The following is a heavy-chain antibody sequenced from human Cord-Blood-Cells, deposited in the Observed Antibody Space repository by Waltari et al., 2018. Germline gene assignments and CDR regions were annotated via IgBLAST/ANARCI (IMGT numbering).Heavy chain of an antibody. Sequence: QVQLQESGPGLVKPSETLSLTCAVSGYSISSGYYWGWTRQPPGKGLEWIGSIYHSGSTYYNPSLKSRVTISVDTSKNQFSRKLSSVTAADTAVYYCARSWELRWGQGTLVTVSA. CDR2: IYHSGST. J-gene: IGHJ4*02. CDR1: GYSISSGYY. D-gene: IGHD1-26*01. V-gene: IGHV4-38-2*01. CDR3: ARSWELR.